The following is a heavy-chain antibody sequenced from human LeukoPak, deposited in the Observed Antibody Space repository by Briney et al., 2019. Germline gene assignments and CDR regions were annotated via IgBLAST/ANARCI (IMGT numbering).Heavy chain of an antibody. CDR2: IYHSGST. J-gene: IGHJ4*02. Sequence: GSLRLSCATSGFTFSNAWMTWVRQPPGEGLQWIGTIYHSGSTYYNPSLNSRVTISVDTSKNQFSLKLRFVTAADTAVYYCARVRYDFWGGYSQPIDYWGQGTLVTVSS. D-gene: IGHD3-3*01. CDR3: ARVRYDFWGGYSQPIDY. V-gene: IGHV4-4*02. CDR1: GFTFSNAW.